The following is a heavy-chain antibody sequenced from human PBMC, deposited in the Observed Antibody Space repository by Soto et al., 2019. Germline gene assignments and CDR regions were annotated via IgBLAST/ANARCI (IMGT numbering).Heavy chain of an antibody. D-gene: IGHD2-15*01. V-gene: IGHV4-31*03. CDR3: AGGLEVVAATSYSSWDWFDP. J-gene: IGHJ5*02. CDR2: IYYSGST. CDR1: GGSISSGGYY. Sequence: QVQLQESGPGLVKPSQTLSLTCTVSGGSISSGGYYWSWIRQHPGKGLEWIGYIYYSGSTYYNPSLKSRVTISADTSKNQFSLKLSSVTAADTAVYYCAGGLEVVAATSYSSWDWFDPWGQGTLVTVSS.